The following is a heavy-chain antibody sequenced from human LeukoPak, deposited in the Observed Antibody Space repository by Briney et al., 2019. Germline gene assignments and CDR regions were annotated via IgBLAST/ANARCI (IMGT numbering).Heavy chain of an antibody. CDR3: ARDYRGFTPGWFDD. V-gene: IGHV4-59*01. Sequence: SETLSLTCTVFGGSISNYYWSWLRQPPGKGLEWIGYVYNSGSTNYNPSLRSRVTISLDTSRNQFSLKLSSVTAADTAVYSCARDYRGFTPGWFDDWGQGTLVTVSS. CDR1: GGSISNYY. CDR2: VYNSGST. D-gene: IGHD3-16*02. J-gene: IGHJ4*02.